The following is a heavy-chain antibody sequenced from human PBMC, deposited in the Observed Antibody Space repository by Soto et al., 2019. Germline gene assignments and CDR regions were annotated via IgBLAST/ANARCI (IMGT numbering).Heavy chain of an antibody. D-gene: IGHD3-16*01. V-gene: IGHV3-9*01. CDR3: AKDLGPQMTPPDY. CDR1: GFTFDDYA. J-gene: IGHJ4*02. CDR2: ISLNSGSI. Sequence: EVQLVESGGGLVQPGRSLRLSCAASGFTFDDYAMHWVRQAPGKGLEWVSGISLNSGSIGYADSVKGRFTISRDNAKNSLYLQMNSLRAEDTALYYCAKDLGPQMTPPDYWGQGTLVTVSS.